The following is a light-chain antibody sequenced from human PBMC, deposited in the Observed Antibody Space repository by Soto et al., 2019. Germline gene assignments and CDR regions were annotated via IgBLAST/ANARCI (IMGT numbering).Light chain of an antibody. V-gene: IGLV2-23*01. CDR1: SSDVGSYNL. Sequence: QSALTQPASVSGSPGQSITISCTGTSSDVGSYNLVSWYQQHPGKAPKLMIYEGSKRPSGVSNRFSGSKSGNTASLTISGLQAEDEADYYCCSYAGNSNLVFGGGTKLTVL. J-gene: IGLJ3*02. CDR2: EGS. CDR3: CSYAGNSNLV.